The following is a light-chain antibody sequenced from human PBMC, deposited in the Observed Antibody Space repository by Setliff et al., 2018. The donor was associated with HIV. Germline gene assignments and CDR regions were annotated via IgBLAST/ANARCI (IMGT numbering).Light chain of an antibody. CDR2: EVS. CDR3: TSSAVSTTFDV. J-gene: IGLJ1*01. Sequence: QSALAQPASVSGSPGQSITISCTGNSSNVGKYGFVSWYRQYPGKAPQLTIYEVSKRPSGVSKRFSGSKSGNEASLTISGLQADDEADYYFTSSAVSTTFDVCGTGTKV. CDR1: SSNVGKYGF. V-gene: IGLV2-23*02.